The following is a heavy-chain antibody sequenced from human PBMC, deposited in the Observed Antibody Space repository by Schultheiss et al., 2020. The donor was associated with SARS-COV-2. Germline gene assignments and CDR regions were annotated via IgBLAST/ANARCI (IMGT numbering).Heavy chain of an antibody. CDR2: ISGGST. V-gene: IGHV3-38-3*01. Sequence: GGSLRLSCAASGFTFSSYGMHWVRQAPGKGLEWVSSISGGSTYYADSRKGRFSISRDNSKNTLYLQMNSLRAEDTAVYYCARGQSGYYYGVYFDYWGQGTLVTVSS. D-gene: IGHD3-22*01. CDR3: ARGQSGYYYGVYFDY. J-gene: IGHJ4*02. CDR1: GFTFSSYG.